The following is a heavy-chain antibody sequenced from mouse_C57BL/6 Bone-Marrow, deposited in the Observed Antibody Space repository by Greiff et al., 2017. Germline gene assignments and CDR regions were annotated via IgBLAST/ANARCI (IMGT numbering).Heavy chain of an antibody. Sequence: VKLQESGAELVKPGASVKMSCKASGYTFTEYTIHWVKQRSGQGLEWIGWFYPGSGSIKYNEKFKEKATLTADKSSSTVYMELSRLTSEDSAVYFCARHEEGIYYGVFAYWGQGTLVTVAA. J-gene: IGHJ3*01. D-gene: IGHD2-13*01. CDR1: GYTFTEYT. CDR2: FYPGSGSI. CDR3: ARHEEGIYYGVFAY. V-gene: IGHV1-62-2*01.